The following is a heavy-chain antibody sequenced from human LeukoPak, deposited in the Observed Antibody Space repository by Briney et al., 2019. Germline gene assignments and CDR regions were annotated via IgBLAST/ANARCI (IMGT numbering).Heavy chain of an antibody. Sequence: PSETLSLTCAVYGGSFSGYYWSWIRQPPGKGLEWIGEINHSGSTNYNPSLKSRVTISVDTSKNQFSLKLSSVTAADTAVYYCARDRGYDYGDYAIRYYYMDVWGKGTTVTVSS. CDR2: INHSGST. D-gene: IGHD4-17*01. V-gene: IGHV4-34*01. CDR3: ARDRGYDYGDYAIRYYYMDV. CDR1: GGSFSGYY. J-gene: IGHJ6*03.